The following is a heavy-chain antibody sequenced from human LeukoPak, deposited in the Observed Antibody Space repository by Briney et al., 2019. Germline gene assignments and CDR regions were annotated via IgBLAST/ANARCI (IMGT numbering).Heavy chain of an antibody. J-gene: IGHJ4*02. CDR2: INPNSGGT. Sequence: ASVKVSCKASGYTFTGYYMHWVRQAPGQGLEWKGWINPNSGGTNYAQKFQGRVTMTRDASISTAYMELSRLRSDDTAVYYCARDPNYYDSSGYYMLLDYWGQGTLVTVSS. D-gene: IGHD3-22*01. V-gene: IGHV1-2*02. CDR1: GYTFTGYY. CDR3: ARDPNYYDSSGYYMLLDY.